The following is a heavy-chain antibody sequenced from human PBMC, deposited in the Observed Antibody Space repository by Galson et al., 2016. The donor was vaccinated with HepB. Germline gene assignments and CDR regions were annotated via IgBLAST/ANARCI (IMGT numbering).Heavy chain of an antibody. J-gene: IGHJ4*02. CDR1: GGSISSYY. CDR3: ARLSLDRAFDY. V-gene: IGHV4-59*08. D-gene: IGHD1-1*01. Sequence: SETLSLTCTVSGGSISSYYWTWIRQSPGKGLEWIGYIHYSGSANYSPSLKSRVTISVDTSKNQFSLRLSSVTAADTAVYFCARLSLDRAFDYWGQGTLVTVSS. CDR2: IHYSGSA.